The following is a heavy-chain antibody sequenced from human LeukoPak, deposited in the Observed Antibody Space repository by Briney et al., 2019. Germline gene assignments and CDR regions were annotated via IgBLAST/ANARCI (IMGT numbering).Heavy chain of an antibody. J-gene: IGHJ6*03. V-gene: IGHV1-69*01. D-gene: IGHD4-17*01. CDR3: ASQDTSTVTTYYYYMDV. CDR1: GGIFSSYA. CDR2: IIPIFGTA. Sequence: SVKVSCKACGGIFSSYAISWVRQPPGQGLEWMGGIIPIFGTANYTQKFQGRVTITADESTSTAYMELSSLRSENTAVYNCASQDTSTVTTYYYYMDVWGKGTTVTVSS.